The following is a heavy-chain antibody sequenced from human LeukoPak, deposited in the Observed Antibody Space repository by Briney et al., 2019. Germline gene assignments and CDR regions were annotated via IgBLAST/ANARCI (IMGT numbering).Heavy chain of an antibody. CDR1: GFTFSEHY. CDR2: IRSKANSYAT. J-gene: IGHJ4*02. V-gene: IGHV3-73*01. D-gene: IGHD3-22*01. CDR3: TRPARGAYYDSSGYSHFDY. Sequence: GGSLRLSCVASGFTFSEHYMDWVRQSPGQGLEWVGRIRSKANSYATAYAASVKGRFTISRDDSKNTAYLQMNSLKTEDTAVYYCTRPARGAYYDSSGYSHFDYWGQGTLVTVSS.